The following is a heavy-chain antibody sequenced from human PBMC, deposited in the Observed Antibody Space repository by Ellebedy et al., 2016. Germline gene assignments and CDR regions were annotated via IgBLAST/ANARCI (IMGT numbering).Heavy chain of an antibody. CDR3: ARVRSTDYYDISGYYYPYFDY. J-gene: IGHJ4*02. CDR1: GGSISSYY. CDR2: IYYSGST. Sequence: SETLSLXXTVSGGSISSYYWSWIRQPPGKGLEWIGYIYYSGSTNYNPSLKSRVTISVDTSKNQFSLKLSSVTAADTAVYYCARVRSTDYYDISGYYYPYFDYWGQGTLVTVSS. D-gene: IGHD3-22*01. V-gene: IGHV4-59*01.